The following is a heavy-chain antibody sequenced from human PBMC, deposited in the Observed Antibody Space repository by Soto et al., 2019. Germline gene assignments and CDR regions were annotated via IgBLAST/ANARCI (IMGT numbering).Heavy chain of an antibody. Sequence: SGPTLVKPTQTLTLTCTFSGFSLSTSGVGVGWIRQPPGKALEWLALIYWDDDKRYSPSLKSRLTITKDTSKNQVVLTMTNMDPVDTATYYCAHTTPAAATRNWFDPWGQGTLVTVSS. J-gene: IGHJ5*02. D-gene: IGHD6-13*01. CDR1: GFSLSTSGVG. CDR2: IYWDDDK. CDR3: AHTTPAAATRNWFDP. V-gene: IGHV2-5*02.